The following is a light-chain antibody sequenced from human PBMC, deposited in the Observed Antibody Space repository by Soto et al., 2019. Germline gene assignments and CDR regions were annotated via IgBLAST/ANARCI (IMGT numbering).Light chain of an antibody. Sequence: DIPMTQSPSTLSASVGDRVTITCRAGRSVSSWLAWYQQKPGKAPKLLIYDASSLESGVPSRFSGSGSGTEFTLTISSLQPDDFATYYCQQYNSPPWTFGQGTKVEIK. V-gene: IGKV1-5*01. CDR3: QQYNSPPWT. CDR1: RSVSSW. CDR2: DAS. J-gene: IGKJ1*01.